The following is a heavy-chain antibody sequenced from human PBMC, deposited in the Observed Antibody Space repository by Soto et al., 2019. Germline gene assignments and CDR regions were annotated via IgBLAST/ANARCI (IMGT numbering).Heavy chain of an antibody. V-gene: IGHV3-33*01. CDR2: IWYDGSNK. CDR3: ARGTYSNYPPLYYYYGMDV. D-gene: IGHD4-4*01. CDR1: GFTFSSYG. J-gene: IGHJ6*02. Sequence: PGGSLRLSCAASGFTFSSYGMHWVRQAPGKGLEWVAVIWYDGSNKYYADSVKGRFTISRDNSKNTLYLQMNSLRAEDTAVYYCARGTYSNYPPLYYYYGMDVWGQGTTVTVS.